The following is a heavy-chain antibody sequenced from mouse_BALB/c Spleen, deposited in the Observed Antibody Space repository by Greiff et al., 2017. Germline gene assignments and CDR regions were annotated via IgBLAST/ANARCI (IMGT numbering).Heavy chain of an antibody. CDR3: ARDRDYDPAWFAY. CDR1: GFSLTGYG. V-gene: IGHV2-6-7*01. D-gene: IGHD2-4*01. J-gene: IGHJ3*01. CDR2: IWGDGST. Sequence: VQGVESGPGLVAPSQSLSITCTVSGFSLTGYGVNWVRQPPGKGLEWLGMIWGDGSTDYNSALKSRLSISKDNSKSQVFLKMNSLQTDDTARYYCARDRDYDPAWFAYWGQGTLVTVSA.